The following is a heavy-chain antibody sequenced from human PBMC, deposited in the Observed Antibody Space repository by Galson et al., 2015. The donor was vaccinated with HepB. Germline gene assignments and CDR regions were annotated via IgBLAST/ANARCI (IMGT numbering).Heavy chain of an antibody. Sequence: SVKVSCKASGYTFTDYYMHWLRQAPGQGLEWMGRINPTSGGTNYAQKFQGRVTMTRDTSITTAYMELSRLRSDDTAVYYCARGGAGYYFDYWGQGTLVTVSS. CDR2: INPTSGGT. D-gene: IGHD3-10*01. CDR1: GYTFTDYY. V-gene: IGHV1-2*06. J-gene: IGHJ4*02. CDR3: ARGGAGYYFDY.